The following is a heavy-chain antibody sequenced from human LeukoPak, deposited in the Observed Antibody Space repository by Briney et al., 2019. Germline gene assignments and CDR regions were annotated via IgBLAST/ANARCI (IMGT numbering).Heavy chain of an antibody. CDR1: GDSISSSY. J-gene: IGHJ5*02. CDR3: ARGFYDSSGYSNCFDP. CDR2: IYYTGTT. Sequence: SETLSLTCTVSGDSISSSYWSWIQQPPGKTLEWIGYIYYTGTTNYNPSLKSRVAMSIDTSKNQFSLNLNSVTAADTAVYYCARGFYDSSGYSNCFDPWGQGTLVTVSS. V-gene: IGHV4-59*01. D-gene: IGHD3-22*01.